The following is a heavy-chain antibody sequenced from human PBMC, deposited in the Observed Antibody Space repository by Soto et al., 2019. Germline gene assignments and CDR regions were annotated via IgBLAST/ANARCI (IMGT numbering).Heavy chain of an antibody. Sequence: SETLSLTCAVSGYSISSGNYWAWIRQPPGRGLEWIGSLYHIGSTHYNTSLKSRVTISVDTSKNQFSLKLSSVTAADTAVYYCARGGYSYGDYWGQGTLVTVSS. CDR2: LYHIGST. J-gene: IGHJ4*02. V-gene: IGHV4-38-2*01. CDR3: ARGGYSYGDY. CDR1: GYSISSGNY. D-gene: IGHD5-18*01.